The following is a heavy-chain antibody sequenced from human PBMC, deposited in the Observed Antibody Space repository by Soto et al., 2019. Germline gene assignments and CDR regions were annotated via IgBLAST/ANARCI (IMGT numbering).Heavy chain of an antibody. V-gene: IGHV4-30-4*01. D-gene: IGHD2-21*02. CDR1: GGSISSGDYY. CDR3: ARAMVVTQNWFDP. Sequence: SSETLSLTCTVSGGSISSGDYYWSWIRQPPGKGLEWIGYIYYSGSTYYNLSLKSRVTISVDTSKNQFSLKLSSVTAADTAVYYCARAMVVTQNWFDPWGQGTLVTVSS. J-gene: IGHJ5*02. CDR2: IYYSGST.